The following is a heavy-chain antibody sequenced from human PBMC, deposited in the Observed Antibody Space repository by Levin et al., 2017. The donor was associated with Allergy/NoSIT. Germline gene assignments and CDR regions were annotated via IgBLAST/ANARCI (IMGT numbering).Heavy chain of an antibody. CDR2: IIPIFGTA. Sequence: ASVKVSCKASGGTFSSYAISWVRQAPGQGLEWMGGIIPIFGTANYAQKFQGRVTITADESTSTAYMELSSLRSEDTAVYYCARDRPNSSGYFDAFDIWGQGTMVTVSS. D-gene: IGHD3-22*01. CDR3: ARDRPNSSGYFDAFDI. CDR1: GGTFSSYA. J-gene: IGHJ3*02. V-gene: IGHV1-69*13.